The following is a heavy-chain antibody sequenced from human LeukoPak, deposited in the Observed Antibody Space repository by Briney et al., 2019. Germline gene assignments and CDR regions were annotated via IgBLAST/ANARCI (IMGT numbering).Heavy chain of an antibody. CDR1: GGSINY. CDR2: INHSGST. Sequence: PSETLSLTCTVSGGSINYGGWIRQPPGKGLEWIGEINHSGSTNYNPSLKSRVTISVDTSKNQFSLKLSSVTAADTAVYYCARHYNWFDPWGQGTLVTVSS. V-gene: IGHV4-34*01. J-gene: IGHJ5*02. CDR3: ARHYNWFDP.